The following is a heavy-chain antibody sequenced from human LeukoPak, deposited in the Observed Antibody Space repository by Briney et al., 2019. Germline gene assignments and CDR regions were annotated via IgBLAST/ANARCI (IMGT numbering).Heavy chain of an antibody. D-gene: IGHD2-21*02. Sequence: VASVKVSCKASGGTFSSYAISWVRQAPGQGLEWMGGIIPIFGTANYAQKFQGRVTITADESTSTAYMELSSLRSEDTAVYYCARGAPGLAYCGGDCYPPNWFDPWGQGILVTVSS. CDR2: IIPIFGTA. CDR3: ARGAPGLAYCGGDCYPPNWFDP. CDR1: GGTFSSYA. V-gene: IGHV1-69*13. J-gene: IGHJ5*02.